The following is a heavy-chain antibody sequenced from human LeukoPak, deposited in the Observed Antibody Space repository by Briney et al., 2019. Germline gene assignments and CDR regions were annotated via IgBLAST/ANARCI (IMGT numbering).Heavy chain of an antibody. CDR3: ARETVGPLQH. CDR1: GFTFSSYW. V-gene: IGHV3-7*03. Sequence: GGSLRLSCAASGFTFSSYWMNWARQAPGKGLEWVASINHNGNVNYYVDSVKGRFTISRDNAKNSLYLQMSNLRAEDTAVYYCARETVGPLQHWGQGTLVTVSS. CDR2: INHNGNVN. J-gene: IGHJ1*01. D-gene: IGHD3-10*01.